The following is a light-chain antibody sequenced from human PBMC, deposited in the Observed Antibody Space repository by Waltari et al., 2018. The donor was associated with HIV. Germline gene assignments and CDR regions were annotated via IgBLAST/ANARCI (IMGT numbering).Light chain of an antibody. CDR1: SSNIGAGYD. V-gene: IGLV1-40*01. CDR3: QSYDSSLSGWV. CDR2: GNN. Sequence: QSVLTQPPSVSGAPGQRVTIPCTGPSSNIGAGYDVQWYQHLPGTAPKLLIYGNNNRPSGVPDRFSGSKSGTSASLAITGLQTYDEADYYCQSYDSSLSGWVFGGGTKLTVL. J-gene: IGLJ3*02.